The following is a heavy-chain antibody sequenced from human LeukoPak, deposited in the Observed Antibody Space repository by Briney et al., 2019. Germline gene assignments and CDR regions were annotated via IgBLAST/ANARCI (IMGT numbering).Heavy chain of an antibody. Sequence: GRSLRLSCAASGFILNSYGMHWVRQAPGKGLEWVADIWFDGKNEHFADSVKGRFTISRDNAKRSLYLQMNSLRPEDTAFYYCTRVGGYSFGPFDHWGQGTLVTVSS. D-gene: IGHD5-18*01. CDR1: GFILNSYG. CDR2: IWFDGKNE. V-gene: IGHV3-33*01. J-gene: IGHJ4*02. CDR3: TRVGGYSFGPFDH.